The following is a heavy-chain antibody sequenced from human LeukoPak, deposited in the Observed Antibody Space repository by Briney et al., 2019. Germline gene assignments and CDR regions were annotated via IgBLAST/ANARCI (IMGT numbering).Heavy chain of an antibody. CDR3: ARDGAYYYDSSGYYYPDAFDI. CDR1: GGSISSYY. J-gene: IGHJ3*02. D-gene: IGHD3-22*01. Sequence: SEPLSLPCPVSGGSISSYYWSWIRQPAGKGLEWIGRIYTSGSTNYNPSLKSRVTMSVDTSKNQFSLKLSSVTAADTAVYYCARDGAYYYDSSGYYYPDAFDIWGQGTMVTVSS. V-gene: IGHV4-4*07. CDR2: IYTSGST.